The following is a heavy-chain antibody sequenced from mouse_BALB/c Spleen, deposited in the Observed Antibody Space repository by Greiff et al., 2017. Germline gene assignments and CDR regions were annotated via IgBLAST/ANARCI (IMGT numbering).Heavy chain of an antibody. Sequence: QVQLQQSGPELVRPGVSVKISCKGSGYTFTDYAMHWVKQSHAKSLEWIGVISTYYGNTNYNQKFKGKATMTVDKSSSTAYMELARLTSEDSAIYYCARGDTTVVADYWGQGTTLTVSS. J-gene: IGHJ2*01. V-gene: IGHV1-67*01. CDR1: GYTFTDYA. D-gene: IGHD1-1*01. CDR2: ISTYYGNT. CDR3: ARGDTTVVADY.